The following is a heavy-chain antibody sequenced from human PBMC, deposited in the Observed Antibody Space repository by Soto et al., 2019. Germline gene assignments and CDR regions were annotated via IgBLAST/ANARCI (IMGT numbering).Heavy chain of an antibody. J-gene: IGHJ4*02. CDR3: ARDLVTMVRGAKPDY. Sequence: PGGSLRLSCAASGFTFSSYGMHWVRQAPGKGLEWVAVLWYDGSNKYYADSVKGRFTISRDNSKNTLYLQMNSLRAEDTAVYYCARDLVTMVRGAKPDYWGQGTLVTVSS. V-gene: IGHV3-33*01. CDR1: GFTFSSYG. CDR2: LWYDGSNK. D-gene: IGHD3-10*01.